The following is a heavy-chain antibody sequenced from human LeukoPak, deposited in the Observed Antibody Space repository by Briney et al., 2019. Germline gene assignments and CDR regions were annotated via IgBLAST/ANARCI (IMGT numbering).Heavy chain of an antibody. D-gene: IGHD4-23*01. Sequence: GGSLRLSCAASGFTFSSYAMNWVRQAPGKGLEWVSAISGSGDSTYYADSVKGRFAISRDNAKNSLYLQMNSLRAEDTAVYYCARDRYGGNSGSNWFDPWGQGTLVTVSS. V-gene: IGHV3-23*01. CDR2: ISGSGDST. CDR1: GFTFSSYA. CDR3: ARDRYGGNSGSNWFDP. J-gene: IGHJ5*02.